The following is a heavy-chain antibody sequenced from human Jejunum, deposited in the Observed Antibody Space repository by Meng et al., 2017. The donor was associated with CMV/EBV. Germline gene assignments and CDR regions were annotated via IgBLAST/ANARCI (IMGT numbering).Heavy chain of an antibody. D-gene: IGHD2-2*01. Sequence: FTFSDYYMSLDRPAPRKGLELVSYIRSSGSTIYYADSVRGRFPISRDNTKNSLYLQMNSLGAEDTAVYYCARALHCSNPNCNDLAYWGQGTLVTVSS. CDR1: FTFSDYY. CDR3: ARALHCSNPNCNDLAY. V-gene: IGHV3-11*04. J-gene: IGHJ4*02. CDR2: IRSSGSTI.